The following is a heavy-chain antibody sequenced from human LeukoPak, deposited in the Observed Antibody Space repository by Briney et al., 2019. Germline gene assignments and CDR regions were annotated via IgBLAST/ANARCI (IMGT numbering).Heavy chain of an antibody. CDR1: GFTFSSYA. CDR2: ISGSGGST. Sequence: SGGSLRLSCAASGFTFSSYAMSWVRQAPGKGLEWVSGISGSGGSTNYADSVKGRFTISRDNSKNTLYLQMNSLRAEDTAVYYCAKEPTVTIMENFDYWGQGTLVTVSS. CDR3: AKEPTVTIMENFDY. D-gene: IGHD4-17*01. J-gene: IGHJ4*02. V-gene: IGHV3-23*01.